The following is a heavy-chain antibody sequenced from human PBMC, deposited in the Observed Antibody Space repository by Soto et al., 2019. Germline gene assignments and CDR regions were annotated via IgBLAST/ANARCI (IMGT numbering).Heavy chain of an antibody. V-gene: IGHV4-39*01. D-gene: IGHD5-12*01. Sequence: SETLSLTCTVSGGSISSSSYYWGWIRQPPGKGLEWIGSIYYSGSTYYNPSIKSRVTISVDTSKNQFSLKLSSVTAADTAVYYCARCIRGYDFFDYWGQGTLVTVSS. J-gene: IGHJ4*02. CDR3: ARCIRGYDFFDY. CDR1: GGSISSSSYY. CDR2: IYYSGST.